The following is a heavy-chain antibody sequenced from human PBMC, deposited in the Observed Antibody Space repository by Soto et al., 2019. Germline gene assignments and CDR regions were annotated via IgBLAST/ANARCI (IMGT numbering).Heavy chain of an antibody. J-gene: IGHJ4*02. CDR1: GFTFSDYY. CDR2: SSNSGTFA. Sequence: GGSLRLSCAASGFTFSDYYMSWVRQAPGRGLEWISYSSNSGTFARYATSVKGRFSISRDNANNSLYLEMNSLRVEDTAVYYSERSGDNFNVLDYWGQGTPVTVSS. CDR3: ERSGDNFNVLDY. D-gene: IGHD1-1*01. V-gene: IGHV3-11*06.